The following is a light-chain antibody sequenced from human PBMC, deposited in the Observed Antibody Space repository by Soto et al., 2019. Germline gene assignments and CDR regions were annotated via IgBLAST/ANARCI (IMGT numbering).Light chain of an antibody. CDR3: QQYGRYRT. CDR2: KAS. CDR1: QSTSTW. V-gene: IGKV1-5*03. J-gene: IGKJ1*01. Sequence: DLQMTQSPSTLSASVGDRVTITCRASQSTSTWLAWYQHKPGKAPNLLIYKASSLESGVPSRFSGSGSGTAFTLTSSSLQPVYVATYYCQQYGRYRTFGQGTKVE.